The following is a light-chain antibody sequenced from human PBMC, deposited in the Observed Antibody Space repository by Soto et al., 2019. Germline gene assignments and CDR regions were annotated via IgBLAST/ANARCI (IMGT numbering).Light chain of an antibody. J-gene: IGKJ5*01. CDR3: QRGDT. CDR2: DAS. CDR1: QSVSSN. Sequence: EIVLTQSPATLSLSPGERATLSCRASQSVSSNLAWYQQKPGQAPRLLIYDASNRATGIPARFSGSGSGTDFTLTISSREPEDFAVYYCQRGDTFGQGTRLDMK. V-gene: IGKV3-11*01.